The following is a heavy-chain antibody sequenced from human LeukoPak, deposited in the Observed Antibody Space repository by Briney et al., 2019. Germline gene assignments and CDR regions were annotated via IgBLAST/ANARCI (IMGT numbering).Heavy chain of an antibody. CDR3: ARDAKYVWGNYRWFDP. V-gene: IGHV4-31*03. CDR1: GGSISSGGYY. Sequence: SETLSLTCTVSGGSISSGGYYWSWIRQHPGKGLEWIGYMIYSGYTHYNPSLKSRVTISVDTSNNQFFLKLSSVTAADTAVYYCARDAKYVWGNYRWFDPWGQGILVTGSS. D-gene: IGHD3-16*02. J-gene: IGHJ5*02. CDR2: MIYSGYT.